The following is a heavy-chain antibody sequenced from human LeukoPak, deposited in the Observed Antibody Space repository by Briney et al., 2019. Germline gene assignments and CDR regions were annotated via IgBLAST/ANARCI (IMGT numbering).Heavy chain of an antibody. J-gene: IGHJ4*02. CDR3: ALISYCTTITCYYLDY. CDR1: GYTFTSYD. CDR2: ITTYNGNT. D-gene: IGHD2-8*01. V-gene: IGHV1-18*01. Sequence: ASVKVSCKASGYTFTSYDINWVRQATGQGLEWMGWITTYNGNTNYARNLQGRVTMTTETSTSTAYMELRSLRSDDTAVYYCALISYCTTITCYYLDYWGQGTLVTDSS.